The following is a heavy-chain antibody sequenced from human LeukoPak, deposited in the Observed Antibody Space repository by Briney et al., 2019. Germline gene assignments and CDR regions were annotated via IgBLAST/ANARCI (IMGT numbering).Heavy chain of an antibody. CDR1: GYTFTSYD. D-gene: IGHD4-17*01. CDR3: ARVYGDYKFDS. J-gene: IGHJ4*02. V-gene: IGHV1-8*03. Sequence: GASVKVSCKASGYTFTSYDINWVRQATGQGLEWMGWMNPNSGNTGYAQKFQGRLTITRNTSISTAYMELSSLRSEDTAVYHCARVYGDYKFDSWGQGTLVTVSS. CDR2: MNPNSGNT.